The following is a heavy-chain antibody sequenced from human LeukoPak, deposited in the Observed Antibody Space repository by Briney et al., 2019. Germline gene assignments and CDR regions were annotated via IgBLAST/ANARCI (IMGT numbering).Heavy chain of an antibody. V-gene: IGHV1-8*01. CDR1: RYTFTSYD. J-gene: IGHJ5*02. D-gene: IGHD3-10*01. CDR2: MNANSGNT. Sequence: ASVKVSCKASRYTFTSYDINWVRQATGQGLEWMGWMNANSGNTGYAQKFQGRVTMTRNTSISTAYMELSSLRSEDTAVYYRARKNYGSNRWFDPWGQGTLVTVSS. CDR3: ARKNYGSNRWFDP.